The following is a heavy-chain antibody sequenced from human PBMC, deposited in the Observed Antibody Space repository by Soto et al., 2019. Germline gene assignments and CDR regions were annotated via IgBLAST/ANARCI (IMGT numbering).Heavy chain of an antibody. CDR1: GFTFNSYA. J-gene: IGHJ4*02. Sequence: EVPLLESGGGLVQPGGSLRLSCAASGFTFNSYAMSWVRQAAGKGLEWVSSISASGGSTYYADSVKGRFTISRDNSKDTLYLQMKSLRAEDTAVYYCAKRHSSGFDYWGQGTLVTVSS. V-gene: IGHV3-23*01. D-gene: IGHD6-19*01. CDR3: AKRHSSGFDY. CDR2: ISASGGST.